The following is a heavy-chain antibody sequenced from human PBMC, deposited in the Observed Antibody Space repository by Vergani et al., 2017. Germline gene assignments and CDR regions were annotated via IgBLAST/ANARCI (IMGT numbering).Heavy chain of an antibody. J-gene: IGHJ3*02. CDR2: ISGSGHTK. CDR1: GFTFSDYY. Sequence: QVQLVESGGGLVKPGGSLRLSCAASGFTFSDYYMTWIRQAPGKGLEWISYISGSGHTKYYADSVKGRFAISRDNAKNSLYLQMNSLRVEDTAVYYCVKASGSTGSGAFDIWGQGTMVTVSS. V-gene: IGHV3-11*01. CDR3: VKASGSTGSGAFDI. D-gene: IGHD1-26*01.